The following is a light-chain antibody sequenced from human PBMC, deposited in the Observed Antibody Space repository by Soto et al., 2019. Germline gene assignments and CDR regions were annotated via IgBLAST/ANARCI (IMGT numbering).Light chain of an antibody. CDR3: QQYENYWT. J-gene: IGKJ1*01. Sequence: DIQMTQAPSTLFGSVGDRVTITCRASQTISSWLAWYQQKPGKAPKLLIYKASTLKSGVPSRFSGSGSGTEFSLTISNLQPDDCATYYCQQYENYWTFGQGTKVDI. CDR2: KAS. V-gene: IGKV1-5*03. CDR1: QTISSW.